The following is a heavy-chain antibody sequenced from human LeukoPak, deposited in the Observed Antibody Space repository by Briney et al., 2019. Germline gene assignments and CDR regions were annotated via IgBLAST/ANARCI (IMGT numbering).Heavy chain of an antibody. V-gene: IGHV3-49*03. J-gene: IGHJ3*02. Sequence: HAGGSLRLSCTASGFTFGDYAMNWFRQAPGKGLEWVGFIRRKAYGGATEYAASVKGRFIISRDDFKGIAYLQMNSLKTEDTAVYYCTREPSGLPNAFDIWGQGTMVTVSS. CDR2: IRRKAYGGAT. D-gene: IGHD3-10*01. CDR1: GFTFGDYA. CDR3: TREPSGLPNAFDI.